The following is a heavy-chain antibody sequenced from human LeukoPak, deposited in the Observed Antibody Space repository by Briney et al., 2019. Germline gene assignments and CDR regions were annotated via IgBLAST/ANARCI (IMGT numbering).Heavy chain of an antibody. CDR2: FDPEDGET. Sequence: ASVKVSCKVSGYTLTELSMHWVRQAPGKGLEWMGGFDPEDGETIYAQKFQGRVTMTEDTSTDTAYMELSSLRSEDTAVYYCATDPPPYGSGSSYFDYWGQGTPVTVSS. CDR3: ATDPPPYGSGSSYFDY. V-gene: IGHV1-24*01. J-gene: IGHJ4*02. D-gene: IGHD3-10*01. CDR1: GYTLTELS.